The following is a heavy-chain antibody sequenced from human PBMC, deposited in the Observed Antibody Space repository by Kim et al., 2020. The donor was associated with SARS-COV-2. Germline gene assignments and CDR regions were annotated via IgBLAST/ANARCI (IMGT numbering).Heavy chain of an antibody. CDR2: IYYSGST. V-gene: IGHV4-59*08. D-gene: IGHD2-15*01. CDR1: GGSISSYY. CDR3: ARLGFNPGWYYYMDV. Sequence: SETLSLTCTVSGGSISSYYWSWIRQPPGKGLEWIGYIYYSGSTNYNPSLKSRVTISVDTSKNQFSLKLSSVTAADTAVYYCARLGFNPGWYYYMDVWGKGTTVTVSS. J-gene: IGHJ6*03.